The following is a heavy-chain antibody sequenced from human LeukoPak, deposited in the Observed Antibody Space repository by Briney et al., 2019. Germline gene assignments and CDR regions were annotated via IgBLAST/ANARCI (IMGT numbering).Heavy chain of an antibody. CDR1: GFTFSNHW. CDR3: ARGSGWYYY. D-gene: IGHD6-19*01. J-gene: IGHJ4*02. V-gene: IGHV3-7*04. CDR2: IKQDGSEK. Sequence: GGSLRLSCAASGFTFSNHWMSWVRQAPGKGLEWVANIKQDGSEKYYVDSVKGRFTISRDNAKSSLYLQMNSLRAEDTAVYYCARGSGWYYYWGQGTLVTVSS.